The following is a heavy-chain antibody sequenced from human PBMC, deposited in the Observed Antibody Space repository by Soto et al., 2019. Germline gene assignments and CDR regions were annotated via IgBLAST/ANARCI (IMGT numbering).Heavy chain of an antibody. CDR1: GGSISSSSYY. CDR2: IYCSGST. Sequence: TSETLSLTCTVSGGSISSSSYYWGWIRQPPGKGLEWIGSIYCSGSTYYNPSLKSRVTISVDTSKNQFSLKLSSVTAADTAVYYCARHSRLYDSSGYAPNDAFDIWGQGTMVTVSS. J-gene: IGHJ3*02. CDR3: ARHSRLYDSSGYAPNDAFDI. V-gene: IGHV4-39*01. D-gene: IGHD3-22*01.